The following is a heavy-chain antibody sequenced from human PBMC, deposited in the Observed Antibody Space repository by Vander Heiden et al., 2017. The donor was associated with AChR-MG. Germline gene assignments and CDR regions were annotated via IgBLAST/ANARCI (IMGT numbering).Heavy chain of an antibody. CDR2: ISYDGSNK. CDR3: AKVALRFLEWLLYFDY. CDR1: GFTFSSYG. Sequence: QVQLVESGGGVVQPGRSLRLSCAASGFTFSSYGMHWVRQAPGKGLEWVAVISYDGSNKYYAASVKGRFTISRDNSKNTLYLQMNSLRAEDTAVYYCAKVALRFLEWLLYFDYWGQGTLVTVSS. D-gene: IGHD3-3*01. V-gene: IGHV3-30*18. J-gene: IGHJ4*02.